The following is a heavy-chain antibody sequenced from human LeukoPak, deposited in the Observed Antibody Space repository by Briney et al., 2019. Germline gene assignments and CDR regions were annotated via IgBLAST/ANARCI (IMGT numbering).Heavy chain of an antibody. CDR3: ARDPDYYDSSGYHGV. Sequence: SETLSLTCTVSGGSISSGGYYWSWIRQHPGKGLEWIVYIYYSGSTYYNPSLKSRVTISVDTSKNQFSLKLSSVTAADTAVYYCARDPDYYDSSGYHGVWGQGTLVTVSS. V-gene: IGHV4-31*03. CDR2: IYYSGST. J-gene: IGHJ4*02. D-gene: IGHD3-22*01. CDR1: GGSISSGGYY.